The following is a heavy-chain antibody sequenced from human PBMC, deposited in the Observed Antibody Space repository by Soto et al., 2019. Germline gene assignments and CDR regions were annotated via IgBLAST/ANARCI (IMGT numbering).Heavy chain of an antibody. J-gene: IGHJ5*02. D-gene: IGHD3-3*01. Sequence: QVQLVQSGAEVKKPGASVKVSCKASGYTFTGYYMHWVRQAPGQGLEWMGWINPNSGGTNDAQKFQGRVTMTRDTAIRTAYMELSRLRSDDTAVYYCASLVSYYDFWSGYNWFDPWGQGTLVTVSS. CDR1: GYTFTGYY. V-gene: IGHV1-2*02. CDR2: INPNSGGT. CDR3: ASLVSYYDFWSGYNWFDP.